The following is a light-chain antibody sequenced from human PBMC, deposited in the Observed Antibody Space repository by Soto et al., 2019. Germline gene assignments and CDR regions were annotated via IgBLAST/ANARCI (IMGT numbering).Light chain of an antibody. CDR3: SSFTSTSTLV. Sequence: QSVLTQPASVSGSPGQSITISCTGSSSDVGGYNYLSWYQQHPGKAPKLIIYEVSNRPSGVSDRFSGSKSGNTASLTISGLQAEEEADFFCSSFTSTSTLVFGTGTKLTVL. V-gene: IGLV2-14*01. CDR1: SSDVGGYNY. J-gene: IGLJ1*01. CDR2: EVS.